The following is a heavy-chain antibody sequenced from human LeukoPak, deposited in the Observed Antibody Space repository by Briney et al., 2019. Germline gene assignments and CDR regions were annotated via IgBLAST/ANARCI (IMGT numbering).Heavy chain of an antibody. CDR2: IGPRGEIT. CDR3: AKDLGRSLTEIDY. Sequence: GGSLRLSCVASGFTYSSYGMGWVRQAPGKGLEWVSAIGPRGEITYYADSVKGRFTISRDNSKNTLYLQMNSLRAEDTAVYYCAKDLGRSLTEIDYWGQGTLVTVSS. CDR1: GFTYSSYG. D-gene: IGHD1-26*01. V-gene: IGHV3-23*01. J-gene: IGHJ4*02.